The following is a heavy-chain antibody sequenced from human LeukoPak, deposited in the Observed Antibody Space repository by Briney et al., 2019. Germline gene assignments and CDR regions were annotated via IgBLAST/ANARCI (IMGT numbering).Heavy chain of an antibody. CDR2: ISYDGSNK. V-gene: IGHV3-30*18. Sequence: GGSLRLSCAASGFTFSSYGMHWVRQAPGKGLEWVAVISYDGSNKYYADSVKGRFTISRDNSKNTLYLQMNSLRAEDTAVYYCAKVLSGGVWFGELFGAFDIWGQGTMVTVSS. J-gene: IGHJ3*02. D-gene: IGHD3-10*01. CDR3: AKVLSGGVWFGELFGAFDI. CDR1: GFTFSSYG.